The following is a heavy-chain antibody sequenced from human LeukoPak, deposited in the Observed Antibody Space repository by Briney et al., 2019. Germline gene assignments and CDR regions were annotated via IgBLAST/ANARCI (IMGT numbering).Heavy chain of an antibody. CDR1: GFTFSSYA. CDR2: ISGSGGST. CDR3: AKGLQLERRYYYYYYMDV. Sequence: GGSLRLSCAASGFTFSSYAMSWVRQAPGKGLEWVSAISGSGGSTYYADSVKGRFTISRDNPKNTLYLQMNSLRAEDTAVYYCAKGLQLERRYYYYYYMDVWGKGTTVTVSS. J-gene: IGHJ6*03. V-gene: IGHV3-23*01. D-gene: IGHD1-1*01.